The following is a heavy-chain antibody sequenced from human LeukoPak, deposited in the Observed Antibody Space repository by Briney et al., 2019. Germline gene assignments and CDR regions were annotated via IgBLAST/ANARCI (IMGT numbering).Heavy chain of an antibody. CDR2: ISSSSSYI. J-gene: IGHJ4*02. V-gene: IGHV3-21*01. D-gene: IGHD3-22*01. CDR1: GFTFSSYS. CDR3: ARGASYYYDSSGYSSRGTDY. Sequence: GGSLRVSCAASGFTFSSYSMNWVRQAPGKGLEWVSSISSSSSYIYYADSVKGRFTISRDNAKNSLYLQMNSLRAEDTAVYYCARGASYYYDSSGYSSRGTDYWGQGTLVTVSS.